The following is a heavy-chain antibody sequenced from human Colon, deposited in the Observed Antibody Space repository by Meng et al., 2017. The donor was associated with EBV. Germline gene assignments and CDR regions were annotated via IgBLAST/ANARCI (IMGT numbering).Heavy chain of an antibody. CDR1: VGCLTGYS. V-gene: IGHV4-34*01. CDR3: ARTFGYCSNNNCPRTLGY. J-gene: IGHJ4*02. CDR2: INHSGSA. Sequence: WDAGVSQPPDPPFPTRGGTVGCLTGYSWSWIRHFPGRTLEFLGAINHSGSANYNPSLRSRVTISVDKSNNQIFLNLHSVTAADTAVYHCARTFGYCSNNNCPRTLGYWGQGTLVTVSS. D-gene: IGHD2-2*03.